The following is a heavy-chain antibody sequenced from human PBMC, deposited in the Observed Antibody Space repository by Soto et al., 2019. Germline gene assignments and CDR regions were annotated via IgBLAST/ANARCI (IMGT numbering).Heavy chain of an antibody. CDR3: AQDGRTSSWRFDY. CDR2: IIGSGGST. J-gene: IGHJ4*01. Sequence: GGSLRLSCAASGFTFSSYAMSWVRQAPGKGLEWVSGIIGSGGSTYYADSVKGRFTISRDNSKNTLYLQMNSLRAEDTAVHYCAQDGRTSSWRFDYWGQGTPVTVSS. D-gene: IGHD6-13*01. V-gene: IGHV3-23*01. CDR1: GFTFSSYA.